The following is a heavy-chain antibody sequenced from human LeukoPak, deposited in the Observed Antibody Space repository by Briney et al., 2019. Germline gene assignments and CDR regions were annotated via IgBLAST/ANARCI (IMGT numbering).Heavy chain of an antibody. CDR2: INPNSGDT. J-gene: IGHJ5*02. Sequence: ASVKVSCKASGYTFTEYYMHWLRQAPGLVFEWMGSINPNSGDTYYSPEFQGRVTLTRDTSIKTAYMEMNSLKSDDTAVYYCVRDIAPIGSWWFELGGQGTLIIVSS. D-gene: IGHD2-15*01. V-gene: IGHV1-2*02. CDR1: GYTFTEYY. CDR3: VRDIAPIGSWWFEL.